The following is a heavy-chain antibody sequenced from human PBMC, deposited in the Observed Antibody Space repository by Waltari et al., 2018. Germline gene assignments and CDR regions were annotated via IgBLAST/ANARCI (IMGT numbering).Heavy chain of an antibody. CDR1: VGSTRRGSYY. J-gene: IGHJ4*02. D-gene: IGHD3-10*01. CDR2: IYTSGST. V-gene: IGHV4-61*02. Sequence: QVQLQESGPGLVKPSQTLSLTCPVSVGSTRRGSYYWGWIRQPAGKGLEWIGRIYTSGSTHYNPSLKSRVTISVDTSTNQFSLKLSSVTAADTAVYYCARTRGVLAPFGYWGQGTLVTVSS. CDR3: ARTRGVLAPFGY.